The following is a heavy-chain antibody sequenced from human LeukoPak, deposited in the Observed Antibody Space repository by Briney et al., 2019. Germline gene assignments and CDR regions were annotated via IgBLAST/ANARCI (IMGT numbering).Heavy chain of an antibody. Sequence: PSETLSLTCTVSDGSMRGYYWSWIRQPPGKGLEWIGYIYYSGNTYYNPSLKSRVTISVDTSKSQFSLRLKSVTAADTAVYFCAGQIIRGQYLVHFDYWSQGTLVTVSS. CDR2: IYYSGNT. CDR1: DGSMRGYY. D-gene: IGHD6-13*01. V-gene: IGHV4-59*08. J-gene: IGHJ4*02. CDR3: AGQIIRGQYLVHFDY.